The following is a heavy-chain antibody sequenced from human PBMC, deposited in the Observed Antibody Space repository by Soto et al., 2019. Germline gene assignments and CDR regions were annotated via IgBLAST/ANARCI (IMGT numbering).Heavy chain of an antibody. D-gene: IGHD3-3*01. CDR1: GGSISSYY. V-gene: IGHV4-59*08. CDR2: IYYSGST. CDR3: ARNNDFWSGTGIDY. Sequence: PSETLSLTCTVSGGSISSYYWSWIRQPPGKGLEWIGYIYYSGSTNYNPSLKSRVTISVDTSKNQFSLKLSSVTAADTAVYYCARNNDFWSGTGIDYWGQGTLVTVSS. J-gene: IGHJ4*02.